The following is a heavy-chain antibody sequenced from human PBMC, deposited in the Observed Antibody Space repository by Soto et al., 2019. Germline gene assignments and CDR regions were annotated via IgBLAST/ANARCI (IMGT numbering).Heavy chain of an antibody. CDR1: GFTFSSYG. CDR2: ISYDGSNK. CDR3: AKEWVYDSSGWSFDY. J-gene: IGHJ4*02. Sequence: QVQLVESGGGVVQPGRSLRLSCAASGFTFSSYGMHWVRQAPGKGLEWVAVISYDGSNKYYADSVKGRFTISRDHSKNTLSLQMNSLRAEDTAVYYCAKEWVYDSSGWSFDYWGQGTLVTVSS. D-gene: IGHD3-22*01. V-gene: IGHV3-30*18.